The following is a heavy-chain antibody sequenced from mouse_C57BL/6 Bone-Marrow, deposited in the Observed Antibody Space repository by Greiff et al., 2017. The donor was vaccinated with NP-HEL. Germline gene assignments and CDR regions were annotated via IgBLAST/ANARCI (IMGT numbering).Heavy chain of an antibody. V-gene: IGHV5-6*01. CDR2: ICSGGSYT. Sequence: VQLVESGGDLVKPGGSLKLSCAASGFTFSSYGMSWVRQTPDKRLEWVATICSGGSYTYYPDSVTGRFTISRDNAQNTQYMQRSSLKSEDTAMYYCARPGTGTREYYFDYWGQGTTLTVSS. J-gene: IGHJ2*01. D-gene: IGHD4-1*01. CDR1: GFTFSSYG. CDR3: ARPGTGTREYYFDY.